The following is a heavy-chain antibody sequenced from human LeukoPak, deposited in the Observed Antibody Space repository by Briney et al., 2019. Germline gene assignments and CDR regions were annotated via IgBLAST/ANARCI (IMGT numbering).Heavy chain of an antibody. D-gene: IGHD5-12*01. V-gene: IGHV3-7*01. CDR2: IKQDGSEK. CDR3: ARAGGYASSWAY. J-gene: IGHJ4*02. Sequence: GGSLRLSCAASGFTFSSYWMSWVRQAPGKGLEWVANIKQDGSEKNYVDSVKGRFTISRDNAKNSLDLQMNSLRGEDTAVYYCARAGGYASSWAYWGQGTLVSVSS. CDR1: GFTFSSYW.